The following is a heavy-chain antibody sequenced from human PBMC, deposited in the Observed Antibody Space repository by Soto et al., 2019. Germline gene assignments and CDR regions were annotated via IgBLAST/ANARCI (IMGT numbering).Heavy chain of an antibody. Sequence: XGWLRLTCAASAFTLSSYGMNWVRQAPSKGLEWVALICHEVGHRYYADSVKGGYTISRDNSKNTLSLQMNSLRDEDTAVYYCARDIWITMLRGPSPGYWAQGTLVTFSS. V-gene: IGHV3-33*01. CDR3: ARDIWITMLRGPSPGY. CDR2: ICHEVGHR. D-gene: IGHD3-10*01. CDR1: AFTLSSYG. J-gene: IGHJ4*02.